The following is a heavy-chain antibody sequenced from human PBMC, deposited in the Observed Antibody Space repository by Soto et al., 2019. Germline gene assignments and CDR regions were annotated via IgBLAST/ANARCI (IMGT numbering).Heavy chain of an antibody. CDR3: ARDKKYNNWSKLFDP. CDR2: TYYRSKWYN. J-gene: IGHJ5*02. CDR1: GDSVSSDSVA. D-gene: IGHD6-6*01. Sequence: PSQTLSLTCAISGDSVSSDSVAWNWIRQSPSRGLEWLGRTYYRSKWYNDYAVSVKSRITINSDTSKNQFSLHLNSVTPEDTAVYYCARDKKYNNWSKLFDPCGQGTMVTVYS. V-gene: IGHV6-1*01.